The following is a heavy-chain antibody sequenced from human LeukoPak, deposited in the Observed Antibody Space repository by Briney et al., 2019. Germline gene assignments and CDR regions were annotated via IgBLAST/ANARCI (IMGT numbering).Heavy chain of an antibody. Sequence: GGSLRLSCAASGFTVSSNYMSWVRQAPGKGLEWVSAISGSGGSTYYADSVKGRFTISRDNSKNTLYLQMNSLRAEDAAVYYCAKDPAFRSYFDYWGQGTLVTVSS. D-gene: IGHD2/OR15-2a*01. V-gene: IGHV3-23*01. CDR3: AKDPAFRSYFDY. CDR1: GFTVSSNY. J-gene: IGHJ4*02. CDR2: ISGSGGST.